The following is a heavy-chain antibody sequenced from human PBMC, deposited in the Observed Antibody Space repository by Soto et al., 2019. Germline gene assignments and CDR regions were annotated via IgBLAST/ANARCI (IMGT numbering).Heavy chain of an antibody. CDR3: TRDHDFWSGYYTVGYMDV. Sequence: GGSLRLSCTASGFTFGDYAMSWFRQAPGKGLEWVGFIRSKAYGGTTEYAASVKGRFTISRDDSKSIAYLQMNSLKTEDTAVYYCTRDHDFWSGYYTVGYMDVWGKGTTVTVSS. CDR1: GFTFGDYA. J-gene: IGHJ6*03. V-gene: IGHV3-49*03. D-gene: IGHD3-3*01. CDR2: IRSKAYGGTT.